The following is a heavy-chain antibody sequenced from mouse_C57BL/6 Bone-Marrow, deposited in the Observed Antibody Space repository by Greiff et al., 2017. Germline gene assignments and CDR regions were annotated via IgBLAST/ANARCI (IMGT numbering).Heavy chain of an antibody. D-gene: IGHD1-1*01. CDR3: HTHYYGSSPAWFAY. V-gene: IGHV1-15*01. CDR1: GYTFTDYE. CDR2: IDPETGGT. J-gene: IGHJ3*01. Sequence: QVQLQQSGAELVRPGASVTLSCKASGYTFTDYEMHWVKQTPVHGLEWIGAIDPETGGTAYNQKFKGKAILTADKSSSTAYMELRSLTSEDSAVYYCHTHYYGSSPAWFAYWGQGTLVTVSA.